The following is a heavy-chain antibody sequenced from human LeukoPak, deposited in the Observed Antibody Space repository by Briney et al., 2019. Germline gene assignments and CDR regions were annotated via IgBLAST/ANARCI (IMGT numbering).Heavy chain of an antibody. CDR2: INHSGST. CDR3: ARSGPYDYVWGSYRQKRNWFDP. V-gene: IGHV4-34*01. CDR1: GGSFSGYY. Sequence: SETLSLTCAVYGGSFSGYYWSWIRQPPGKGLEWIGEINHSGSTNYNPSLKSRVTISVDTSKNQFSLKLSSVTAADTAVYYCARSGPYDYVWGSYRQKRNWFDPWGQGTLVTVSS. D-gene: IGHD3-16*02. J-gene: IGHJ5*02.